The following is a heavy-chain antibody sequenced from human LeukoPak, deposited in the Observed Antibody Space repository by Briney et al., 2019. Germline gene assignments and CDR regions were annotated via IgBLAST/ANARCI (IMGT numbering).Heavy chain of an antibody. V-gene: IGHV3-23*01. D-gene: IGHD6-19*01. Sequence: GVTLRLSCAASGFTFNTYAMSWVRQAPGMGLEWVSAIKRDGKTHNEDDVKGRFTISRDNSKNKLSLQMNSLRAEDTALYYCAKCRVETYSSGWCNWLDPWGQGTQVTVSS. CDR1: GFTFNTYA. CDR2: IKRDGKT. CDR3: AKCRVETYSSGWCNWLDP. J-gene: IGHJ5*02.